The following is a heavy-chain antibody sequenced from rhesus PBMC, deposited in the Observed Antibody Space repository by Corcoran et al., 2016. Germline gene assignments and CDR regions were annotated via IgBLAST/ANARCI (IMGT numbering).Heavy chain of an antibody. J-gene: IGHJ4*01. D-gene: IGHD3-28*01. CDR1: GDSISGAYD. CDR3: ARVRGYIDY. CDR2: FYGSSGTT. Sequence: QVQLQESGPGLLKPSETLSLTCAVSGDSISGAYDWSWIRQPPGKGLEWIGYFYGSSGTTNYSPSLKNRVTISRDTSKNQLSLKLTSVTAADTAVYYCARVRGYIDYWGQGVLVTVSS. V-gene: IGHV4-76*01.